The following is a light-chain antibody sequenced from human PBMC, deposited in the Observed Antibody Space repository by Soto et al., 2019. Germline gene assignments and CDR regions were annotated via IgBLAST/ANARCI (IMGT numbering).Light chain of an antibody. CDR1: QSVSSNY. J-gene: IGKJ2*01. CDR2: GAS. Sequence: EIVLTQSPGTLSLSPEQRVTLSCRASQSVSSNYLAWYQQKPGQAPRLLIYGASNRATGVPDRFSGTGSGTDFTLTISRLAPEDFAVYYCHHYGGSLYTFGQGTNLEIK. CDR3: HHYGGSLYT. V-gene: IGKV3-20*01.